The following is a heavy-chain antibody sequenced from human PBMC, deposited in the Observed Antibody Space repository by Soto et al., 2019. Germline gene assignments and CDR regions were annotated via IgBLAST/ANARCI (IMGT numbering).Heavy chain of an antibody. J-gene: IGHJ6*02. CDR2: VSGYNGNT. CDR3: ARFGSAPYYYYGVDV. Sequence: QVQLVQSETEVKKPGASVKVSCKASGYIFTNYDITWVRQAPGQGLEWMGWVSGYNGNTKYAQKFQDRVTMTTDTSTSAVNMEMRSLRSDDTAVYYCARFGSAPYYYYGVDVWGQGTTLFVSS. CDR1: GYIFTNYD. V-gene: IGHV1-18*01. D-gene: IGHD3-10*01.